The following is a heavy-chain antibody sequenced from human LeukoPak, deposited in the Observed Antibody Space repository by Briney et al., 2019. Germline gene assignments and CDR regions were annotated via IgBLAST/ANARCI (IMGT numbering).Heavy chain of an antibody. CDR3: ARDSTPLYLFDY. J-gene: IGHJ4*02. CDR2: IYTSGST. V-gene: IGHV4-4*07. CDR1: GGSISSYY. Sequence: SETLSLTCTVPGGSISSYYWSWIRQPPGKGLEWMGRIYTSGSTNYNPSLKSRVTMSVATSKNQFSLKLSSVTAADTAVYYCARDSTPLYLFDYWGQGTLVTVSS. D-gene: IGHD3-16*02.